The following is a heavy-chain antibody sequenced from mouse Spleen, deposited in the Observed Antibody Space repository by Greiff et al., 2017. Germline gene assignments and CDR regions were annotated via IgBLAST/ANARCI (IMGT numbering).Heavy chain of an antibody. CDR3: ARWVLPYWYFDV. V-gene: IGHV1-82*01. CDR1: GYAFSSSW. J-gene: IGHJ1*03. D-gene: IGHD2-3*01. Sequence: VQLQQSGPELVKPGASVKISCKASGYAFSSSWMNWVKQRPGKGLEWIGRIYPGDGDTNYNGKFKGKATLTADKSSSTAYMQLSSLTSEDSAVYFCARWVLPYWYFDVWGTGTTVTVSS. CDR2: IYPGDGDT.